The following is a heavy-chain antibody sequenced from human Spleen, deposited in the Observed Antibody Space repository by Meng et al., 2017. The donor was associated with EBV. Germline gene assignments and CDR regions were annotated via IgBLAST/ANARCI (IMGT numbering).Heavy chain of an antibody. J-gene: IGHJ4*02. V-gene: IGHV4-39*01. CDR3: ARADYYDTSGNVDF. CDR1: GGSISSYTYY. Sequence: QVQSQESGPGLVKPSETLSLTCSVSGGSISSYTYYWGWIRQPPGKGLEWIGSIDYRENTYYNPSLKSRITISVDTPKNQFSLKLTSMTAADTAVYYCARADYYDTSGNVDFWGQGALVTVSS. D-gene: IGHD3-22*01. CDR2: IDYRENT.